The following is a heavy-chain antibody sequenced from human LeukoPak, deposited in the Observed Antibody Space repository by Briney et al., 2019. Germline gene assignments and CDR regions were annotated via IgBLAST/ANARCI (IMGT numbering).Heavy chain of an antibody. J-gene: IGHJ4*02. CDR3: ARAASLGSTVDY. CDR1: GDSISSGNYY. D-gene: IGHD1-26*01. Sequence: SGTLSLTCTVSGDSISSGNYYWSWIRQPPGKDLQWIGYIYNSGSTYYNPSLKSRVTMSIDMSKSQFSLKLTSVTAADTAVYYCARAASLGSTVDYWGQGTLATVSS. V-gene: IGHV4-30-4*08. CDR2: IYNSGST.